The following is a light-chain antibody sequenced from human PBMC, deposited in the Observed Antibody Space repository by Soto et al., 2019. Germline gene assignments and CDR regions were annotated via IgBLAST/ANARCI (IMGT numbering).Light chain of an antibody. V-gene: IGKV3-20*01. Sequence: DIVLTQAPGPLSLSPGERATLSCMCSQSVSSNFLAWYQQKPGQAPRLLIYGASTRATGIPDRFSGSGSGTDFTLTVSRLEPEDVAVYYCQQYNSSPRTFGQGTKVDIK. J-gene: IGKJ1*01. CDR1: QSVSSNF. CDR2: GAS. CDR3: QQYNSSPRT.